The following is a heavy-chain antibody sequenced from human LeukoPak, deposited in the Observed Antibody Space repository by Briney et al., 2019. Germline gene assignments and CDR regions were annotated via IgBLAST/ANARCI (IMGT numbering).Heavy chain of an antibody. CDR3: ARVQYYGMDV. CDR1: GYTFTSYV. CDR2: INAYNGNT. D-gene: IGHD4-11*01. Sequence: AAVKVSCKPSGYTFTSYVISWVRQAPGQGLEWMGWINAYNGNTNYAQKLQGRVTMTTDTSPSTAYMELRSLRSDDTAVYYCARVQYYGMDVWGQGTTVTVSS. J-gene: IGHJ6*02. V-gene: IGHV1-18*01.